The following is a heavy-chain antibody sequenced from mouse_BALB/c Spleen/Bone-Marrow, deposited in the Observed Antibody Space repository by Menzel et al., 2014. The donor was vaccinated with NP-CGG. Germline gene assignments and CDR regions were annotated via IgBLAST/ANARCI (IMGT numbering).Heavy chain of an antibody. CDR1: GFNIKDTY. CDR2: IDPANGNT. CDR3: ASYYYGRYGFAS. D-gene: IGHD1-1*01. V-gene: IGHV14-3*02. J-gene: IGHJ3*01. Sequence: EVQLQQSGAELVKPGASVKLSCTASGFNIKDTYMHWVKQRPEQDLEWIGRIDPANGNTKYDPKFQGKATITADTSSNTAYLQLSSLTSEDTAVYYCASYYYGRYGFASWGQGTLVTVSA.